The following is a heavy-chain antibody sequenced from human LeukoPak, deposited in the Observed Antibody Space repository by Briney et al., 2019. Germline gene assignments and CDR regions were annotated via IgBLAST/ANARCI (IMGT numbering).Heavy chain of an antibody. D-gene: IGHD7-27*01. CDR1: GDSISSYY. J-gene: IGHJ4*02. Sequence: SETLSFTCTVSGDSISSYYWSWIRQPPGKGLEWIGYIYYSGSTNYNPSLKSRVTISVDTSKNQFSLKLSSVTAADTAVYYCAREVSWAGNYFDYWGQGTLVTVSS. CDR2: IYYSGST. V-gene: IGHV4-59*01. CDR3: AREVSWAGNYFDY.